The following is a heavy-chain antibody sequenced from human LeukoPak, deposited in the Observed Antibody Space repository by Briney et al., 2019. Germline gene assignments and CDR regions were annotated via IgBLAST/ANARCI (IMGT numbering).Heavy chain of an antibody. CDR2: ISYDGSDK. J-gene: IGHJ4*02. Sequence: GGSLRLSCAASGFTFSSYAMHWVRQAPGKGLEWVAVISYDGSDKYCADSVKGRFTISRDNSKNTLYLRMNSLRAEDTALYYCAKGITLGGQGSLVTVSS. CDR3: AKGITL. CDR1: GFTFSSYA. V-gene: IGHV3-30-3*01. D-gene: IGHD3-16*01.